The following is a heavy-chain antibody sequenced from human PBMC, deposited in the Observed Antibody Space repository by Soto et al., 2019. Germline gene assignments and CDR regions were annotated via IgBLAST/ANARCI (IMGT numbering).Heavy chain of an antibody. Sequence: QVQLVQSGAEVKKPGASVKVSCKASGYTFTSYGISWVRQAPGQGLEWMGWISAYNGNTNYAQKLQGRVTMTTDTSXXTAYMELRRLRSDDTAVYYCARDGQYAGYSYGYDYWGQGTLVTVSS. CDR2: ISAYNGNT. D-gene: IGHD5-18*01. CDR3: ARDGQYAGYSYGYDY. J-gene: IGHJ4*02. CDR1: GYTFTSYG. V-gene: IGHV1-18*01.